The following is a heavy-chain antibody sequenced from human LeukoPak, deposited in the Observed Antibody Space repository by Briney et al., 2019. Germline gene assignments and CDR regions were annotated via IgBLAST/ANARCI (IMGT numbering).Heavy chain of an antibody. CDR3: AKSGEYDGSGYYLVPFDY. J-gene: IGHJ4*02. Sequence: GGSPRLSCAASGFTFSSYAMSWVRQAPGKGLEWVSIITDTGGSTYYADSVKGRFTISRDNSKNTLYVQMNSLRAEDTAVYYCAKSGEYDGSGYYLVPFDYWGQGTLVTVSS. D-gene: IGHD3-22*01. CDR2: ITDTGGST. V-gene: IGHV3-23*01. CDR1: GFTFSSYA.